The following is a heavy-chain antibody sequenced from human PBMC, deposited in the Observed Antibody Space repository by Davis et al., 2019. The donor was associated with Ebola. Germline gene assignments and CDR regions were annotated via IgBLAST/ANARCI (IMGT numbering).Heavy chain of an antibody. Sequence: MPSETLSLTCTVPGDSTSTYSWSWIRQPPGKGLEWIGYISNIGWTNYNASLKSRVTISVDTSKNHFSLRLSSVIAADTAVYYCARTTLPDPPSHYYFFMDVWGKGTTVTVSS. CDR2: ISNIGWT. CDR1: GDSTSTYS. CDR3: ARTTLPDPPSHYYFFMDV. V-gene: IGHV4-59*01. D-gene: IGHD1-1*01. J-gene: IGHJ6*03.